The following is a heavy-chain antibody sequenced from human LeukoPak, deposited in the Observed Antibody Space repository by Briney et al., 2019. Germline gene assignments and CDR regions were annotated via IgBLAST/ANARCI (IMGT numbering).Heavy chain of an antibody. Sequence: GGSLRLSCAASGFTFTNAWINWVRQAPGMGLEWVGRIRSKPDSGTTDYAAPVKGRFTISRDDSKNTLYLQMNSLKTEDTAVYYCTAWAPGAILDYWGQGTLVTVSS. CDR1: GFTFTNAW. D-gene: IGHD2-2*01. J-gene: IGHJ4*02. V-gene: IGHV3-15*01. CDR3: TAWAPGAILDY. CDR2: IRSKPDSGTT.